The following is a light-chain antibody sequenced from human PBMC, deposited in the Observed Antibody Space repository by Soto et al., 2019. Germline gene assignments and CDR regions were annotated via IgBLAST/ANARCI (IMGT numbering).Light chain of an antibody. CDR1: QSVSSN. CDR3: QQRYNWPPIT. V-gene: IGKV3-11*01. Sequence: EILLTQSPATLSLSPGERATLSCRASQSVSSNIAWYQQKPGQAPRLLIYDASNRATGVPARFSGSGSGTDFTLTISSLGPEDFAVYYCQQRYNWPPITFGQGTRLEIK. CDR2: DAS. J-gene: IGKJ5*01.